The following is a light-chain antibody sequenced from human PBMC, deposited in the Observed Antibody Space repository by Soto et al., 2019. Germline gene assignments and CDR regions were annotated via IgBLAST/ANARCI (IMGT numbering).Light chain of an antibody. CDR2: GAS. J-gene: IGKJ1*01. CDR1: QSVISKY. CDR3: QHYDASQWT. V-gene: IGKV3-20*01. Sequence: IVLTQSPGTLSLAPWERATLSCRASQSVISKYFSWYQQKPGQAPRLLIYGASTRATGIPDRFSGSGSGTDFTLSISRLEPEDLAVYYCQHYDASQWTFGQGTKVDIK.